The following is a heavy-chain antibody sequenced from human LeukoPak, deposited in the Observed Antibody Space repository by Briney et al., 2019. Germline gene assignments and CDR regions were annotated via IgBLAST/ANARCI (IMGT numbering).Heavy chain of an antibody. CDR1: GFTFSDYN. Sequence: GGSLRLSCAASGFTFSDYNMNWVRQAPGKGLEWVSYITDSGNTIHYADSVKGRFSISRDNAKNSLYLQMNSLRAEDTAVYYCARSIGLTGGGVDVWGQGTTVTVSS. D-gene: IGHD3-9*01. J-gene: IGHJ6*02. CDR2: ITDSGNTI. V-gene: IGHV3-11*01. CDR3: ARSIGLTGGGVDV.